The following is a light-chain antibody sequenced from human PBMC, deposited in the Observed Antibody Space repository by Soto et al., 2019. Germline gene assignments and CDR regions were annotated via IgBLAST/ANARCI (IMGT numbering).Light chain of an antibody. J-gene: IGKJ1*01. CDR2: GAS. CDR3: QQYGSPRT. V-gene: IGKV3-20*01. CDR1: QTVNSGY. Sequence: EIVLTQSPGTLSLSPGEGATLSCRASQTVNSGYLAWYQQKPGQPPRLLIYGASSRAAGIPDRFSGSGSGTDFTLTISRLEHKDFAVYYCQQYGSPRTFGQGTKVEV.